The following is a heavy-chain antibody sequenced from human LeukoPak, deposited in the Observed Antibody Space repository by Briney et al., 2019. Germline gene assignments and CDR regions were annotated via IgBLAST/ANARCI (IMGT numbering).Heavy chain of an antibody. CDR2: ISYDGSNK. V-gene: IGHV3-30-3*01. CDR1: GCTFSSYA. CDR3: ARDGWFGELPLYYFDY. Sequence: GGSLRLSCAASGCTFSSYAMHWVRQAPGKGLEWVAVISYDGSNKYYADSVKGRFTISRDNSKNTLYLQMNSLRAEDTAVYYCARDGWFGELPLYYFDYWGQGTLVTVSS. D-gene: IGHD3-10*01. J-gene: IGHJ4*02.